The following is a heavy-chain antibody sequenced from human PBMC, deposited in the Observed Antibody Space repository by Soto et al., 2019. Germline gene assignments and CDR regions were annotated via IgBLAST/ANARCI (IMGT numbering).Heavy chain of an antibody. J-gene: IGHJ6*02. V-gene: IGHV3-23*01. CDR1: EFTLSSYA. Sequence: GGSLRLSCAVSEFTLSSYAMNWVRQAPGKGLEWVSVISGGGGTTYYADSVKGRFRISRDNSKNTLYLQMNSLRVEDTAVYYCAKGKVAYDNSGLQYFYYFPMNVWGQGTTVTVSS. CDR2: ISGGGGTT. CDR3: AKGKVAYDNSGLQYFYYFPMNV. D-gene: IGHD3-22*01.